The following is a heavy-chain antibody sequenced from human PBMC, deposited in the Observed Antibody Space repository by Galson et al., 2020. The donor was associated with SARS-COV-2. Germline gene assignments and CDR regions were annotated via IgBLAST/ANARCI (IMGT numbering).Heavy chain of an antibody. V-gene: IGHV4-4*07. CDR2: IYTSGST. CDR3: ARDQMATIGGYYYYYGMDV. CDR1: GGSISSYY. Sequence: SETLSLTCPASGGSISSYYWSWIRQPAGKGLEWIGRIYTSGSTNYNPSLKSRVTMSVDTSKNQFSLKLSSVTAADTAVYYCARDQMATIGGYYYYYGMDVWGQGTTVTVSS. J-gene: IGHJ6*02. D-gene: IGHD5-12*01.